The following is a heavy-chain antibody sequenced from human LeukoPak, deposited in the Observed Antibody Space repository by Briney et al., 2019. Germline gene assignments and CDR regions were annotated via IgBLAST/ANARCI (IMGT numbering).Heavy chain of an antibody. CDR3: ARASVVIKLYYFDY. CDR1: GGSISSSNW. CDR2: IYHSGST. Sequence: PSGTLSLTCAVSGGSISSSNWWSWVRQPPGKGLEWIGEIYHSGSTNYNPSLKSRVTISVDKSKNQFSLKLSSVTAADTAVYYCARASVVIKLYYFDYWGQGTLVTVSS. V-gene: IGHV4-4*02. J-gene: IGHJ4*02. D-gene: IGHD3-22*01.